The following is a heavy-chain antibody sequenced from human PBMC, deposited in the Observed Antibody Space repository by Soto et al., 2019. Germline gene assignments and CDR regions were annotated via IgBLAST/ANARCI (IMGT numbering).Heavy chain of an antibody. CDR3: ATLRGLGEISPPFDS. Sequence: SETLSLTCTVSGASINNYHWTWIRQPPGKGLEWIAYIYYTGITNFNPSLKSRVTISMDTSKNQFSLKLRSVTAADTAVYYCATLRGLGEISPPFDSWGQGLMVT. V-gene: IGHV4-59*08. CDR2: IYYTGIT. D-gene: IGHD3-10*01. J-gene: IGHJ5*01. CDR1: GASINNYH.